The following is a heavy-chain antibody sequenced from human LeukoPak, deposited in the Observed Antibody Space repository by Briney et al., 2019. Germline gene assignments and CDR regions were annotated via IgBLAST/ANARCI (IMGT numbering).Heavy chain of an antibody. Sequence: GASVKVSCKASGYTFTGYYMHWVRQTPGQGLEWMGRINPNSGGTNYAQKFQGRVTMTRDTSISTAYMELSRLRSDDTAVYYCARVSLTGYYLSWGQGTLVTVSS. CDR2: INPNSGGT. D-gene: IGHD3-9*01. CDR1: GYTFTGYY. J-gene: IGHJ5*02. V-gene: IGHV1-2*06. CDR3: ARVSLTGYYLS.